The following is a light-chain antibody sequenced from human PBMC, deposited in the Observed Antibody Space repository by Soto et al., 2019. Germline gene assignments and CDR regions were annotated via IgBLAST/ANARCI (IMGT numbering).Light chain of an antibody. CDR1: QGISNY. Sequence: DIQMTQSPSSLSASVGDRVTITCRASQGISNYLAWYQQKPGQVPKLLIYAASTLQSGVPSRFSGSGSGTDFTLTISSLQPEDVATYYCQKYNSDPPLTFGGGTKVEIK. CDR3: QKYNSDPPLT. J-gene: IGKJ4*01. CDR2: AAS. V-gene: IGKV1-27*01.